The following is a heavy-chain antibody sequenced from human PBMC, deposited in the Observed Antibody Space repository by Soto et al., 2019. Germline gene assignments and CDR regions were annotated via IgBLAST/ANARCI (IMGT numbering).Heavy chain of an antibody. D-gene: IGHD6-19*01. V-gene: IGHV1-69*13. J-gene: IGHJ6*02. CDR2: IIPIFGTA. CDR3: ARDGSSSGWGYYYGMDV. CDR1: GGTFSSYA. Sequence: SVKVSCKASGGTFSSYAISWVRQAPGQGLEWMGGIIPIFGTANYAQKFQGRVTITADESTSTAYMELSSLRSEDTAVYYCARDGSSSGWGYYYGMDVWGQGTTVTVSS.